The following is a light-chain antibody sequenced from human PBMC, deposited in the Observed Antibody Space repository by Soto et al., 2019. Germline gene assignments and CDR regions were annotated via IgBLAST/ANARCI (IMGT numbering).Light chain of an antibody. J-gene: IGKJ1*01. V-gene: IGKV3-20*01. CDR1: QSVSSSS. CDR2: GAS. Sequence: EIVLTQSPGTLSFAPGERATLSCRASQSVSSSSLAWYQQKPGQAPRLLIYGASSRATGIPDRFSGSGSGTDFTLTISRLEPEDFAVYYCQQYVSSPRTFGQGTKVDNK. CDR3: QQYVSSPRT.